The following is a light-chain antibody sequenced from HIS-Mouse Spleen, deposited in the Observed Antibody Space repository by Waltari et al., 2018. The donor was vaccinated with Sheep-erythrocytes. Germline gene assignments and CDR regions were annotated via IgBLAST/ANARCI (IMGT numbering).Light chain of an antibody. J-gene: IGLJ1*01. CDR1: SSDVGGYNY. CDR3: CSYAGSYNYV. CDR2: EVS. V-gene: IGLV2-11*01. Sequence: QSALTQPRSVSGSPGQSVTISCTGTSSDVGGYNYVSWYQQHPGKAPKLMIYEVSKRPSGVPDRFSGSKSGNTASLTISGLQAEDEADYYCCSYAGSYNYVFATGTKVTVL.